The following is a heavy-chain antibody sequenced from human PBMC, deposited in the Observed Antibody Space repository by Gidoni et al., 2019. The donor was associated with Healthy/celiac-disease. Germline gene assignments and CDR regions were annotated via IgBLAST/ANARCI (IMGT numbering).Heavy chain of an antibody. CDR3: ARDRRVVGATTAFDY. V-gene: IGHV3-21*01. D-gene: IGHD1-26*01. J-gene: IGHJ4*02. CDR1: GFTFSSYS. CDR2: ISSSSSYI. Sequence: EVQLVESGGGLVKPGGSLRLSCAASGFTFSSYSMNWVRQAPGKGLEWVSSISSSSSYIYYADSVKGRFTISRDNAKNSLYLQMNSLRAEDTAVYYCARDRRVVGATTAFDYWGQGTLVTVSS.